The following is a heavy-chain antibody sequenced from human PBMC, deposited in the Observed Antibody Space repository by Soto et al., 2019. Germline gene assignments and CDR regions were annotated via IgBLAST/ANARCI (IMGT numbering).Heavy chain of an antibody. V-gene: IGHV4-31*03. D-gene: IGHD4-17*01. J-gene: IGHJ6*02. CDR1: GGSISSGGYY. CDR2: IYYSGST. Sequence: KPSETLSLTCTVSGGSISSGGYYWSWIRQHPGKGLEWIGYIYYSGSTYYNPSLKSRVTISVDTSKNQFSLKLSSVTAADTAVYYCARDVHYGDYKYGMDVWGQGTTVTVSS. CDR3: ARDVHYGDYKYGMDV.